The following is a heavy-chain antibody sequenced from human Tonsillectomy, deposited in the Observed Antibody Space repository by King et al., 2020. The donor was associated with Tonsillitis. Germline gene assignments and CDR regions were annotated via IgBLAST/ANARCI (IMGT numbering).Heavy chain of an antibody. CDR2: IRSKRYGGTT. J-gene: IGHJ4*02. CDR1: GFIFGDYV. Sequence: VQLVESGGGLVQPGRSLRISCTTSGFIFGDYVMTWVRQAPGKGLEWVGFIRSKRYGGTTEYAASVKGRFNISRDDSKSIAYLHMNSLKTEDIGVYYCTRTNVLRFLEWLADWGQGTLVTVSS. CDR3: TRTNVLRFLEWLAD. D-gene: IGHD3-3*01. V-gene: IGHV3-49*04.